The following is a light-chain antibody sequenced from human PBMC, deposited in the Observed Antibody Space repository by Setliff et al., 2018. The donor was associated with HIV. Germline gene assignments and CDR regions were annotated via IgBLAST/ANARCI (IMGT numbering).Light chain of an antibody. Sequence: QSALTQSASVSGSPGQSITISCTGTSSDVGGYSHVSWYQQHPGKAPKLIIYEVRNRPSGVSNRFSGSKSGNTASLTISGLQAEDEAVYYCSSYAITNTLPFGTGTKVTVL. CDR3: SSYAITNTLP. CDR1: SSDVGGYSH. V-gene: IGLV2-14*01. J-gene: IGLJ1*01. CDR2: EVR.